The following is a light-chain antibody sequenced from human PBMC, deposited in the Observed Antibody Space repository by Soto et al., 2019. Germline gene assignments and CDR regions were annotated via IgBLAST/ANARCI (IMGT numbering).Light chain of an antibody. V-gene: IGLV2-14*01. Sequence: QSALTQPASVSGSPGQSITISCTGTSSDVGGYNYVSWYQQYPGKAPKLKIYDVSNRPSGVSNRFSGSKSGNTASLTISGLQAEDEADYYCSSYTSSSAVVFGGGTKLTVL. CDR2: DVS. J-gene: IGLJ3*02. CDR3: SSYTSSSAVV. CDR1: SSDVGGYNY.